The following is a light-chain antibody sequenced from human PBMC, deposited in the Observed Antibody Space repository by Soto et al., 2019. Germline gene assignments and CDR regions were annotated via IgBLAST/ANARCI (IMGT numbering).Light chain of an antibody. CDR1: QSVGDN. CDR3: QQYYDWPIT. V-gene: IGKV3-15*01. Sequence: VLMTQSPDTLSVSPGERATLSCGASQSVGDNLAWYQHKAGQAPRLLIYGASTRATGIPARFSGSGSGTEFTLTISSLQSEDFAVYYCQQYYDWPITFGQGTRLEIK. CDR2: GAS. J-gene: IGKJ5*01.